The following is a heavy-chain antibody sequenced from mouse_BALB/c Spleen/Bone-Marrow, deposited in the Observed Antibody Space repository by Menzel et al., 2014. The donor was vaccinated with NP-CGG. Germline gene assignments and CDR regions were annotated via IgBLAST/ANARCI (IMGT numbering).Heavy chain of an antibody. CDR2: IFPGTDTT. CDR3: ARNYDYDGGAWFTY. D-gene: IGHD2-4*01. V-gene: IGHV1S132*01. CDR1: GYTFTNYW. Sequence: VHLVESGAEVVNPGASVKLSCRTSGYTFTNYWIQWVKQRPGQGLGWIGEIFPGTDTTYYNEKFKDKATLTIDTSSSTAYMQLSNLTSEDSAVYFCARNYDYDGGAWFTYWGQGTLVTVSA. J-gene: IGHJ3*01.